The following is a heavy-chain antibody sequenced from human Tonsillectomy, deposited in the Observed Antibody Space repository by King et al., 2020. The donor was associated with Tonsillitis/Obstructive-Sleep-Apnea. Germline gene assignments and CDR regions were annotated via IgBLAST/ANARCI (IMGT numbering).Heavy chain of an antibody. Sequence: VQLQQWGAGLLKPSETLSLTCTVYGGSFSGYYWSWIRQPPGKGLEWIGEINHSGNTNYNPSLKSRVTISVDTSKNQFSLKLTSVTAADTAVYYCARENTGMATDAFDIWGQGTMVTVSS. CDR3: ARENTGMATDAFDI. CDR2: INHSGNT. D-gene: IGHD5-18*01. CDR1: GGSFSGYY. J-gene: IGHJ3*02. V-gene: IGHV4-34*01.